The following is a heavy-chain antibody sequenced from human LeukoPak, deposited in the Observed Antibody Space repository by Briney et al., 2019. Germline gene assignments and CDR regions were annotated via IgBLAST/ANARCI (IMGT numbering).Heavy chain of an antibody. CDR3: ARERYFDSSGNFFELGY. D-gene: IGHD3-22*01. J-gene: IGHJ4*02. Sequence: GASVKVSCKASGYTFSGYYMHWVRQAPGQGLEWVGWINPNSGGTNYAQKFQGRVTMTRNTSIRTAYMELSSLRSEDTAVYYCARERYFDSSGNFFELGYWGPGTLVTVSS. V-gene: IGHV1-2*02. CDR2: INPNSGGT. CDR1: GYTFSGYY.